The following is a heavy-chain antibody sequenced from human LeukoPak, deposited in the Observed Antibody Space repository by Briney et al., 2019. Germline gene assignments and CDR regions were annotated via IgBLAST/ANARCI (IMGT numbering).Heavy chain of an antibody. CDR3: AELGITMIGGV. CDR1: GFTFSNYN. CDR2: ISSSGSTI. D-gene: IGHD3-10*02. V-gene: IGHV3-48*04. Sequence: PGGSLRLSCAASGFTFSNYNMNWLRQALGQGLEWVSSISSSGSTIYYADSVKGRFTISRDNAKNSLYLQMNSLRAEDTAVYYCAELGITMIGGVWGKGTTVTISS. J-gene: IGHJ6*04.